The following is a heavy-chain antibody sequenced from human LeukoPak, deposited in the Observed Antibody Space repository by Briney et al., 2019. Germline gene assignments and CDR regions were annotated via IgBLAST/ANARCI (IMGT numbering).Heavy chain of an antibody. Sequence: GGSLRLSCAASGFTFSSYGMHWVRQAPGKGLEWVAVIWYDGSNKYYADSVKGRFTISRDNSKNTLYLQMNSLRAEDTAVYYCAKACSSTSWLDGFDIWGPGTMVNVS. V-gene: IGHV3-33*06. D-gene: IGHD2-2*01. CDR3: AKACSSTSWLDGFDI. CDR2: IWYDGSNK. J-gene: IGHJ3*02. CDR1: GFTFSSYG.